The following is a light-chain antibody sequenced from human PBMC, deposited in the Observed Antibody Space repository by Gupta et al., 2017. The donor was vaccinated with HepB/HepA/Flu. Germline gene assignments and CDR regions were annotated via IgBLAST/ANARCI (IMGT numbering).Light chain of an antibody. CDR3: QQEINGHPTYT. V-gene: IGKV3D-11*02. CDR1: QSVGHY. Sequence: EIVLTQSPVTLSLSPGDRATLACRARQSVGHYLDWYQQKLGQAPWRLIYDASSRAEGGIARCSGSGGGTDVNITIISRDPEDFEVYYCQQEINGHPTYTFGQGTKMDIK. CDR2: DAS. J-gene: IGKJ2*01.